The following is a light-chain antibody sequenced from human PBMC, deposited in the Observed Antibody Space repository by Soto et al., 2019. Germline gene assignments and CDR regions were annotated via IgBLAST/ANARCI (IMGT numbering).Light chain of an antibody. CDR2: AAC. V-gene: IGKV3-20*01. CDR3: QQYGSSGGIT. J-gene: IGKJ5*01. Sequence: GFKQSPATMSVSPGERATLSCRASQNIYSNVAWYQQTPGQAPRLLIDAACIRATGIPDRFSGSGSGTDFKLTITRLEPEDDAMEYCQQYGSSGGITFGHGTRLEIK. CDR1: QNIYSN.